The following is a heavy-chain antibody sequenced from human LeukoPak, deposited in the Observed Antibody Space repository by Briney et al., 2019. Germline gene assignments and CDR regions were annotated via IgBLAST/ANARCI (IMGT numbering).Heavy chain of an antibody. Sequence: SETLSLTCAVYGGSFSGYYWSWIRQPPGKGLEWIGEINHSGSTNYNPSPKSRVTISVDTSKNQFSLKLSSVTSADTAVYYCARVGSWAVGGFDPWGQGTLVTVSS. V-gene: IGHV4-34*01. D-gene: IGHD6-13*01. CDR2: INHSGST. J-gene: IGHJ5*02. CDR1: GGSFSGYY. CDR3: ARVGSWAVGGFDP.